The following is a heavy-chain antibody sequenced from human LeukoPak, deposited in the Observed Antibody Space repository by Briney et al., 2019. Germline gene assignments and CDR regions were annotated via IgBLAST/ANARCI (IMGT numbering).Heavy chain of an antibody. Sequence: SETLSLTCTVSGGSISSGGYSWSWIRQPPGKGLEWIGCIYHSGSTYYNPSLKSRVTISVDRSKNQFSLKLSSVTAADTAVYYCARDPGIHIAARPGAFDIWGQGTMVTVSS. V-gene: IGHV4-30-2*01. CDR1: GGSISSGGYS. D-gene: IGHD6-6*01. CDR3: ARDPGIHIAARPGAFDI. CDR2: IYHSGST. J-gene: IGHJ3*02.